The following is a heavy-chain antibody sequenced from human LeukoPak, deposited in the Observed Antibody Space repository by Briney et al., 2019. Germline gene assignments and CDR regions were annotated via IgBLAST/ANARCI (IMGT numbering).Heavy chain of an antibody. CDR1: GFTFSSYA. Sequence: PGGSLRLSCAASGFTFSSYAMHWVRQAPGKGLEWVAVISYDGSNKYYADSVKGRFTISRDNSKNTLYLQMNSLRAEDTAVYYCARDIAAAGTENIDYWGQGTLVTVFS. D-gene: IGHD6-13*01. CDR3: ARDIAAAGTENIDY. V-gene: IGHV3-30*04. J-gene: IGHJ4*02. CDR2: ISYDGSNK.